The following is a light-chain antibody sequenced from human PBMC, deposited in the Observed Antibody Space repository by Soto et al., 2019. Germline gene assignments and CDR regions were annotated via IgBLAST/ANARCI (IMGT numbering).Light chain of an antibody. Sequence: DIQMTQSPSSLSASVGDRVTITCRASQSISGYLNWYQQKPGKAPNLLMYAASSLKSGVPARFSGSGSGTDFTLTISSLQPEDFATYYCQQSYKAPHTFGQGTKLETK. V-gene: IGKV1-39*01. CDR1: QSISGY. J-gene: IGKJ2*01. CDR2: AAS. CDR3: QQSYKAPHT.